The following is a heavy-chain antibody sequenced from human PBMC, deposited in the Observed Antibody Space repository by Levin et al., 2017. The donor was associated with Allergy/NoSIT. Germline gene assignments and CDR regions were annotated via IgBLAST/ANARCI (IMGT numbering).Heavy chain of an antibody. CDR3: ARDYDFWSGYYGLRDGTG. CDR1: GFTFSSYS. V-gene: IGHV3-21*01. D-gene: IGHD3-3*01. Sequence: KTGGSLRLSCAASGFTFSSYSMRWVRQAPGKGLEWVSSISSSSSYIDYADSVKGRFTISRDNAKNSLYLQMNSLRVEDTAVYYCARDYDFWSGYYGLRDGTGWGQGTLVTVSS. J-gene: IGHJ4*02. CDR2: ISSSSSYI.